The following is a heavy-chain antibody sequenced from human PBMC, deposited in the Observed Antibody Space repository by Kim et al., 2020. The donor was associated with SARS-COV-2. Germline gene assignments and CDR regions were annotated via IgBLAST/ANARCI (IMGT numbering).Heavy chain of an antibody. J-gene: IGHJ5*02. Sequence: SVEGRFTISRDNAKNSLWLQMNSLRAEDTAVYYCARCVNALRGLKNWFDPWGQGTLVTVSS. CDR3: ARCVNALRGLKNWFDP. V-gene: IGHV3-48*03. D-gene: IGHD3-10*01.